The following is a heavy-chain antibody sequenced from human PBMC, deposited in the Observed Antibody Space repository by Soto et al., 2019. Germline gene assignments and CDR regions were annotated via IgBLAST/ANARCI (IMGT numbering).Heavy chain of an antibody. CDR1: GGSISTYW. D-gene: IGHD2-15*01. J-gene: IGHJ4*02. CDR3: ARSRGSTRSFDY. CDR2: IYYSGST. Sequence: PSETLSLTCTVSGGSISTYWWSWIRQPPRKGLEWIGYIYYSGSTNYNPSLKSRVTISVDTSKNQFSLKLTSVTAADTAVYYCARSRGSTRSFDYWGQGTLVTVS. V-gene: IGHV4-59*01.